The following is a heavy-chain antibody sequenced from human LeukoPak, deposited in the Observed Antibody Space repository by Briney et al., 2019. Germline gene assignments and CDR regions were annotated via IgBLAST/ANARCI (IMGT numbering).Heavy chain of an antibody. CDR3: ARSHGYGSGFDY. V-gene: IGHV1-69*02. Sequence: SVNDSCLACVCTFSRYTMSWVGQAAGRELDWMGRIIPILGISYYAQKFQGRVTIPADKSTSTAYMELSSLRSENTAVYYAARSHGYGSGFDYWGQGTLVTVSS. CDR2: IIPILGIS. CDR1: VCTFSRYT. J-gene: IGHJ4*02. D-gene: IGHD5-12*01.